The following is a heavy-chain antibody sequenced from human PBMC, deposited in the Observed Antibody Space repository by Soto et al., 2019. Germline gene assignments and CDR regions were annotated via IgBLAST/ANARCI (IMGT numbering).Heavy chain of an antibody. CDR3: VRDESCDVVKCTLGYFRQ. J-gene: IGHJ1*01. D-gene: IGHD2-8*01. V-gene: IGHV3-7*03. Sequence: EVQLVDSGGGLVQPGGSLRLSCAASGFNFRDYWMNWVRQAPGKGLEWVANIKGDGTEKNYVDSVKGRFTISRDNARNSLYLQMNSLRVEDTAVYYCVRDESCDVVKCTLGYFRQLGQGTLVTVSS. CDR1: GFNFRDYW. CDR2: IKGDGTEK.